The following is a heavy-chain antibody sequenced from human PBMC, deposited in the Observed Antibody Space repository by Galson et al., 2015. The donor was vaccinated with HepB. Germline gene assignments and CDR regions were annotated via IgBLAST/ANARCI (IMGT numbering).Heavy chain of an antibody. CDR3: WDVAVG. CDR2: INQDGSQK. J-gene: IGHJ4*02. Sequence: PLRLSCVASGFTFSNHYMSWVRQAPGKGLEWVATINQDGSQKDYVDSVKGRFTISRDNAKRSLYLQMNSLRAEDTAVFYCWDVAVGWGQGTLVTVSS. CDR1: GFTFSNHY. V-gene: IGHV3-7*01. D-gene: IGHD1-26*01.